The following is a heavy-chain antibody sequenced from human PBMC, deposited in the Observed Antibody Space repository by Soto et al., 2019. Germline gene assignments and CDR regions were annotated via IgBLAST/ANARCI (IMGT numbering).Heavy chain of an antibody. CDR3: ARGGDVNYYHGMDV. V-gene: IGHV1-18*01. CDR2: ISAYNGKT. J-gene: IGHJ6*02. D-gene: IGHD5-12*01. CDR1: GYTFTSYG. Sequence: QVQLVQSGGEVKKPGASVKLSCTASGYTFTSYGISWVRQAPGQGLEWMGWISAYNGKTNYAQNVQGRVTMTTDTSTRTAYMELRILRSDDTAVYYCARGGDVNYYHGMDVWGQGTTVTVSS.